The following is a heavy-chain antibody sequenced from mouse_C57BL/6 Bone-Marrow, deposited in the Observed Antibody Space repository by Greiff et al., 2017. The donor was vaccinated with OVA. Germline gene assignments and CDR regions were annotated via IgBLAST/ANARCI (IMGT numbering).Heavy chain of an antibody. D-gene: IGHD2-3*01. V-gene: IGHV1-36*01. J-gene: IGHJ4*01. Sequence: VQLQQSGPVLVKPGPSVKISCKASGFTFTDYYMHWVKQSHGKSLEWIGLVYPYNGGTSYNQKFKGKATLTVDTSSSTAYMELNSLTSEDSAVYYCASLFLGWFPYYYAMDYWGQGTSVTVSS. CDR1: GFTFTDYY. CDR2: VYPYNGGT. CDR3: ASLFLGWFPYYYAMDY.